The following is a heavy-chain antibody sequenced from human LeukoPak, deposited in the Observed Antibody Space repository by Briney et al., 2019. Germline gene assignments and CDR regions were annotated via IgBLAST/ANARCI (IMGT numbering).Heavy chain of an antibody. V-gene: IGHV3-23*01. CDR1: GFIFSNYA. CDR3: AKWGGYDILTGYYDSDY. Sequence: GASLRLSCAASGFIFSNYAMSWVRQAPGKGLEWVSAIGGRDGGTYYADSVKGRFTVSRDDPKNTLYLQMNTLRVEDTAVYYCAKWGGYDILTGYYDSDYWGRGTLVTVSS. D-gene: IGHD3-9*01. J-gene: IGHJ4*01. CDR2: IGGRDGGT.